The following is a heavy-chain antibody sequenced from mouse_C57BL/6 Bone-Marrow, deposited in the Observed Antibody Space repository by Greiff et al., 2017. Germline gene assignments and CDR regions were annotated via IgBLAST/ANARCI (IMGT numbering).Heavy chain of an antibody. Sequence: VQLQQSGAELVRPGTSVKMSCKASGYTFTNYWIGWAKQRPGHGLEWIGDIYPGGGYTNYNGKFKGKATLTADKSSSTAYMQFSSLTSEDSAIYYCARGDDYGPFDYWGQGTTLTVSS. CDR2: IYPGGGYT. CDR1: GYTFTNYW. D-gene: IGHD2-4*01. J-gene: IGHJ2*01. CDR3: ARGDDYGPFDY. V-gene: IGHV1-63*01.